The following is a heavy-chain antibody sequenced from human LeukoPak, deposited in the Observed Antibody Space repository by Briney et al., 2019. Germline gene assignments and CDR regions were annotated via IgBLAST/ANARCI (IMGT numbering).Heavy chain of an antibody. CDR1: GGSISSGGYY. CDR3: SRRENYFGSGTSYYFDY. CDR2: IYYSGST. D-gene: IGHD3-10*01. J-gene: IGHJ4*02. V-gene: IGHV4-31*03. Sequence: PSQTLSLTCTVSGGSISSGGYYWSWIRQHPGRGLEWIGYIYYSGSTYYNPSLKSRVTISVDTSKNQFSLKLTSATAADTAVYYCSRRENYFGSGTSYYFDYWGQGTLVAVSS.